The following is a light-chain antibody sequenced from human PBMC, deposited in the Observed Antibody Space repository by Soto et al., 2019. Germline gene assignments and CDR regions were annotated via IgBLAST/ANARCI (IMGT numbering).Light chain of an antibody. CDR3: QQYSSWPFT. Sequence: EIVLTQSPATLSVSPGEKATLSCGASQSVSNNLAWYHQKPGQAPRPLIYGASTRATGVPARFSGSGSGTEFTLTISSLQSEDSAIYYCQQYSSWPFTFGPGNKVAIE. J-gene: IGKJ3*01. V-gene: IGKV3-15*01. CDR2: GAS. CDR1: QSVSNN.